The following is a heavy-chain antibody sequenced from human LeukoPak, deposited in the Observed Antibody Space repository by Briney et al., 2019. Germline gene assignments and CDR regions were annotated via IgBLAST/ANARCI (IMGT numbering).Heavy chain of an antibody. CDR2: IRYDGSNK. J-gene: IGHJ4*02. V-gene: IGHV3-30*02. CDR1: GFTFSSYG. Sequence: PGGSLRLSCAASGFTFSSYGMHWVRQAPGKGLEWVAFIRYDGSNKYYADSVKGRFTISRDNSKNTLYLQMNSLRAEDTAVYYCAKSREWFGELYYFDYWGQGTLVTVSS. CDR3: AKSREWFGELYYFDY. D-gene: IGHD3-10*01.